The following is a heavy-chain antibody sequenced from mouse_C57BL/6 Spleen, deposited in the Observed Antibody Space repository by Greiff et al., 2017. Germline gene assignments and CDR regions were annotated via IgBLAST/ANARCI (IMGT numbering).Heavy chain of an antibody. V-gene: IGHV1-54*01. Sequence: QVQLQQSGAELVRPGTSVQVSCKASGYAFTNYLIEWVKQRPGQGLEWIGVINPGSGGTNYNEKFKGQATRTADKSSSTADMQLSSLTSEDSAVYFCARGRSSGSMDYWGQGTSVTVSS. J-gene: IGHJ4*01. CDR2: INPGSGGT. CDR1: GYAFTNYL. D-gene: IGHD3-2*02. CDR3: ARGRSSGSMDY.